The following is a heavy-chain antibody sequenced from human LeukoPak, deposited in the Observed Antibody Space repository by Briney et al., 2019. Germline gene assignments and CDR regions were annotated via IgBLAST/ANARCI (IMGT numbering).Heavy chain of an antibody. CDR2: INPNSGGT. D-gene: IGHD6-19*01. V-gene: IGHV1-2*02. CDR3: ARRAGYSSGNDAFDI. J-gene: IGHJ3*02. Sequence: ASVKVSCKASGYTFTGYYMHWVRQAPGQGLEWMGWINPNSGGTNYAQKLQGRVTMTTDTSTSTAYMELRSLRSDGTAVYYCARRAGYSSGNDAFDIWGQGTMVTVSS. CDR1: GYTFTGYY.